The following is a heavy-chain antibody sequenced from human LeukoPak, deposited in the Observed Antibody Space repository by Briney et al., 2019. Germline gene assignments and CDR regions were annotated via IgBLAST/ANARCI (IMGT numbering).Heavy chain of an antibody. CDR1: GYSFTNSW. D-gene: IGHD1-14*01. CDR3: ARYNNGLDY. Sequence: RGESLQISCKGSGYSFTNSWMGRVRPMPGKGLEWMGIIYPGDSDTKYSPSFQGQVTMSADKSISTAYLQWSSLKASDTAMYYCARYNNGLDYWGQGTLVTVSS. V-gene: IGHV5-51*01. CDR2: IYPGDSDT. J-gene: IGHJ4*02.